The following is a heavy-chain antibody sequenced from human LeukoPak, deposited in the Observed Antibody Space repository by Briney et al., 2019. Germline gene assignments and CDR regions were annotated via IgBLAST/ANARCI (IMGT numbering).Heavy chain of an antibody. CDR3: ASVTIFGAVGAFDI. CDR1: GGSISSYY. CDR2: IYYSGST. V-gene: IGHV4-59*01. Sequence: SETLSLTCTVSGGSISSYYWSWIRQPPGKGLEWIGYIYYSGSTNYNPSLKSRVTISVDTSKNQFSLKLSSVAAADTAVYYCASVTIFGAVGAFDIWGQGTMVTVSS. J-gene: IGHJ3*02. D-gene: IGHD3-3*01.